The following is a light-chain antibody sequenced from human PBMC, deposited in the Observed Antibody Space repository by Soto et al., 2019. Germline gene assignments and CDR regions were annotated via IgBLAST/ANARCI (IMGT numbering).Light chain of an antibody. J-gene: IGLJ1*01. Sequence: QSVLAQPTSASGSPGQSVTFSCTGTSSDVGGYNYVSWYQQHPGKAPKLMIYEVSKRPSGVPDRFSGSKSGNAASLTVSGLQAEDEADYYCSSYAGSNTYVFGTGTKVTVL. V-gene: IGLV2-8*01. CDR2: EVS. CDR3: SSYAGSNTYV. CDR1: SSDVGGYNY.